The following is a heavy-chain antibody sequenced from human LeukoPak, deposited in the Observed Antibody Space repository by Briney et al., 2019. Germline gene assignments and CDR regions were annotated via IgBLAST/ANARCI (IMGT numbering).Heavy chain of an antibody. J-gene: IGHJ4*02. Sequence: GGSLRLSCVASGFTFNNVWMSWVRQGPGKGLAWVGRIRSQTEGGRTDYAAAVKGRFTISRDDSKNTLYLQMNSLKTEDTGLYYCTTDRDLYDILTGLPGFDYWGQGTLVSVSS. D-gene: IGHD3-9*01. CDR2: IRSQTEGGRT. CDR3: TTDRDLYDILTGLPGFDY. CDR1: GFTFNNVW. V-gene: IGHV3-15*01.